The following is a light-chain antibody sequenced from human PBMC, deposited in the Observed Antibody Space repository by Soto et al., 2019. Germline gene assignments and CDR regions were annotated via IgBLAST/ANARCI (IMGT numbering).Light chain of an antibody. V-gene: IGKV3-20*01. Sequence: EVVLTQSPGTLSLSPGERATLSCRASQSVVGYKLAWYQQKPGQPPRLLFYDTSSRAAATSDRFSGSGSGTDFTLTISRLEPGDFAVYFCQHYGTFGPGTKVDLK. J-gene: IGKJ3*01. CDR3: QHYGT. CDR1: QSVVGYK. CDR2: DTS.